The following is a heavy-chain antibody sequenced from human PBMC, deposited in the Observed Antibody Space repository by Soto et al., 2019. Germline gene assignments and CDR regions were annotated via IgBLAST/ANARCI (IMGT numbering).Heavy chain of an antibody. CDR2: IIPIFGTA. D-gene: IGHD6-13*01. Sequence: ASVKVSCKASGGTFSSYAISWVRQAPGQGLEWMGGIIPIFGTANYAQKFQGRVTITADESTSTAYMELSSLRSEDTAVYYCAREGSIAAARGAFDIWGQGTMVTVSS. J-gene: IGHJ3*02. CDR3: AREGSIAAARGAFDI. CDR1: GGTFSSYA. V-gene: IGHV1-69*13.